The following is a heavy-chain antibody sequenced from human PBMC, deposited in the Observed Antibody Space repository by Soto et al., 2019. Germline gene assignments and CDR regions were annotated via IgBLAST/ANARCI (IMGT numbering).Heavy chain of an antibody. CDR1: GGSISYEYYH. Sequence: SETLSLTCTVSGGSISYEYYHWTWIRQSPGKGLEWIGYIYYTGSTNYNPSLKSRLTISVDTSKNQFSLKLNSVTAADTAVYYCARGNFYGDYVGFDYWGQGTLVTVSS. J-gene: IGHJ4*02. V-gene: IGHV4-61*01. CDR3: ARGNFYGDYVGFDY. CDR2: IYYTGST. D-gene: IGHD4-17*01.